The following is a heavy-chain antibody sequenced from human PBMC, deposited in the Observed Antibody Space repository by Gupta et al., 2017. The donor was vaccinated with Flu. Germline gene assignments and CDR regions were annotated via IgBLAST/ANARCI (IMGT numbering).Heavy chain of an antibody. Sequence: QVQLVESGGGLVKPGGSLRLSCAASGFTFSDYYMSWIRQAPGKGLEWVSYISSSSSYTNYADSVKGRFTISRDNAKNSLYLQMNSLRAEDTAVYYCARAVTVTTLFGWFDPWGQGTLVTVSS. CDR2: ISSSSSYT. J-gene: IGHJ5*02. D-gene: IGHD4-17*01. CDR1: GFTFSDYY. V-gene: IGHV3-11*05. CDR3: ARAVTVTTLFGWFDP.